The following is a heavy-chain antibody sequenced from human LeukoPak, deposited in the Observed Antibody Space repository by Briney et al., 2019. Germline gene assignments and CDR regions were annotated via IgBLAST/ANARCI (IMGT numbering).Heavy chain of an antibody. CDR2: IIPIFGTA. D-gene: IGHD3-22*01. CDR3: ARVRVEYYYDSSGYYYGTPFDY. CDR1: GGTFSSYA. V-gene: IGHV1-69*05. Sequence: ASVKVSCKASGGTFSSYAISWVRQAPGQGLEWMGRIIPIFGTANYAQKFQGRVTITTDESTSTAYMELSSLRSEDTAVYYCARVRVEYYYDSSGYYYGTPFDYWGQGTLVTVSS. J-gene: IGHJ4*02.